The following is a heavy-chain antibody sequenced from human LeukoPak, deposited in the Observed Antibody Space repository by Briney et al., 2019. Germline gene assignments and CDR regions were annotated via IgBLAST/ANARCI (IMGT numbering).Heavy chain of an antibody. J-gene: IGHJ4*02. D-gene: IGHD3-22*01. CDR2: IYYSGST. Sequence: SETLSLTCTVSGGSISNYYWSWIRQPPGKGLEWIGYIYYSGSTSYNPPLKSRVTISVDTSRNQFSLKLSSVTAADTAVYYCARAGYYYDSSGYYLFDYWGQGTLVTVSS. CDR3: ARAGYYYDSSGYYLFDY. V-gene: IGHV4-59*01. CDR1: GGSISNYY.